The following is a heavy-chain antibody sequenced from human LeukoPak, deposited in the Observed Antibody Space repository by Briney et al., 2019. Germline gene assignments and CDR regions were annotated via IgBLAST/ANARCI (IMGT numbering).Heavy chain of an antibody. CDR1: GGSFSGYY. Sequence: SETLSLTCAVYGGSFSGYYWSWIRQPPGKGLEWIGEINHSGSTNYNPSLKSRVTISVDTSKDQFSLKLSSVTAADTAMYYCAREKIGTGTILGKDYYYMDVWGKGTTVTVSS. D-gene: IGHD1-1*01. CDR2: INHSGST. J-gene: IGHJ6*03. CDR3: AREKIGTGTILGKDYYYMDV. V-gene: IGHV4-34*01.